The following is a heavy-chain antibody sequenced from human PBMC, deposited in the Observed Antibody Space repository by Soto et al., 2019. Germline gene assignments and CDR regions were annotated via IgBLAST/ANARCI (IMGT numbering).Heavy chain of an antibody. V-gene: IGHV1-18*04. CDR3: ARDNRRRELWGHFDY. CDR2: ISAYNGNT. Sequence: QVQLVQSGAEVKKPGASVKVSCKASGYTFTSYGISWVRQAPGQGLEWMGWISAYNGNTNYAQKLQGRVTMTTDTSTSTAYMELRSLSSDDTAVYYCARDNRRRELWGHFDYWGQGTLVTVSS. D-gene: IGHD3-16*01. J-gene: IGHJ4*02. CDR1: GYTFTSYG.